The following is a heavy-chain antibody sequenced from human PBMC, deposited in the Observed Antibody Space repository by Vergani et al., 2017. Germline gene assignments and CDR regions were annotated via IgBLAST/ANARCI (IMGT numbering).Heavy chain of an antibody. J-gene: IGHJ4*02. CDR3: ARKQLYSYDSSGYYDY. D-gene: IGHD3-22*01. Sequence: QVQLQESGPGLVKPSGTLSLTCAVSGGPISTINWWTWVRQPPGKGLEWIGEVYQSGTITYNPSLRSRVTMSVDKSNNQFSLRLISVTAADTAVYYCARKQLYSYDSSGYYDYWGQGALVTVSS. CDR1: GGPISTINW. V-gene: IGHV4-4*02. CDR2: VYQSGTI.